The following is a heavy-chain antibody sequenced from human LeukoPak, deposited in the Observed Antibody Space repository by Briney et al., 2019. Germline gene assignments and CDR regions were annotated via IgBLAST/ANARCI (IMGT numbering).Heavy chain of an antibody. J-gene: IGHJ6*04. V-gene: IGHV1-69*06. CDR3: ASGVVVRGVISYYGMDV. CDR1: GGTFSSYA. D-gene: IGHD3-10*01. CDR2: IIPIFGTA. Sequence: SVKVSCKASGGTFSSYAIGWVRQAPGQGLEWMGGIIPIFGTANYAQKFQGRVTITADKSTSTAYMELGSLRSEDTAVYYCASGVVVRGVISYYGMDVWGKGTTVTVSS.